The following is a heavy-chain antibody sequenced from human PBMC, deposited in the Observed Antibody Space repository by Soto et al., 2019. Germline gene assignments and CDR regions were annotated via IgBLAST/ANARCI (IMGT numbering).Heavy chain of an antibody. Sequence: QVQLVQSGAEVKKPGSSVKVSCKASGGTFSSYAISWVRQAPGQGLEWMGGIIPLFGTANYAQKFQGRVTITAAESTSTAYMELSSLRSEDTAVYYCARELRQLTTRSWFDPWAQGTLVTVSS. CDR3: ARELRQLTTRSWFDP. CDR2: IIPLFGTA. J-gene: IGHJ5*02. D-gene: IGHD4-17*01. V-gene: IGHV1-69*12. CDR1: GGTFSSYA.